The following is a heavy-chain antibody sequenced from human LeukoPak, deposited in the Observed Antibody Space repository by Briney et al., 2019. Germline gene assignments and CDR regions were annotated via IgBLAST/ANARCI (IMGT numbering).Heavy chain of an antibody. V-gene: IGHV3-23*01. J-gene: IGHJ4*02. Sequence: GGTLRLSCAASGFTFSSYGMSWVRQAPGKGLEWVSAISGSGGSTYYADSVKGRFTISRDNSKNTLYLQMNSLRAEDTAVYYCAKDSSPTVVTPWYWCQGTLVTVSS. CDR1: GFTFSSYG. CDR2: ISGSGGST. CDR3: AKDSSPTVVTPWY. D-gene: IGHD4-23*01.